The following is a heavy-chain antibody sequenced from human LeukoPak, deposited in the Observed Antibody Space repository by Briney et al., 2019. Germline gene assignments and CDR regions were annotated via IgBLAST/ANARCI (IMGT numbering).Heavy chain of an antibody. J-gene: IGHJ4*02. Sequence: PSETLSLTCIVSGGSTSGGNYYWGWIRQHPGKGLEWIGYIYYSGSTYYNPSLKSRVTISVDTSKNQFSLKLSSVTAADTAVYYCATSYYGGNLPPDYWGQGTLVTVSS. CDR1: GGSTSGGNYY. D-gene: IGHD4-23*01. CDR3: ATSYYGGNLPPDY. CDR2: IYYSGST. V-gene: IGHV4-31*03.